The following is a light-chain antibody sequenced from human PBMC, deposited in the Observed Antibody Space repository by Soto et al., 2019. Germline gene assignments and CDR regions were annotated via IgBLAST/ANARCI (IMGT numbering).Light chain of an antibody. CDR1: QSVYSSH. J-gene: IGKJ3*01. V-gene: IGKV3-20*01. CDR2: DAS. Sequence: EIVLTQSPGTLSLSPGERATLSCRASQSVYSSHLAWYRQKPGQVPRLLIYDASSRATGIPDRFSGSGSGTDFTITISRLEHEDSAVYYCQQYHSAPFTFGPGTKVDIK. CDR3: QQYHSAPFT.